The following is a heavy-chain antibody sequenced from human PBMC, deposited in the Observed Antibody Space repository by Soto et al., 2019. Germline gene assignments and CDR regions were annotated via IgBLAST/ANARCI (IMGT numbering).Heavy chain of an antibody. CDR3: ARKAWVRFDY. J-gene: IGHJ4*02. CDR1: GYSVSSGSY. CDR2: IYYSGNT. V-gene: IGHV4-31*03. D-gene: IGHD7-27*01. Sequence: SESLSLTCTVSGYSVSSGSYCAWIRQHPGKGLEWIGYIYYSGNTYYTPSLKSRDTISVVTSKNQCSLKLSSVTAADTAIYYCARKAWVRFDYWGQGALVTSPQ.